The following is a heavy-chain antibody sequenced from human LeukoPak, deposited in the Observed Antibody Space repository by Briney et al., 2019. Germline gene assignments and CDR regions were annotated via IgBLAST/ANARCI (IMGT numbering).Heavy chain of an antibody. CDR3: ARDRPRLRGYSYGYYYYMDV. V-gene: IGHV4-39*07. CDR2: IYYSGST. CDR1: GGSISSSSYY. D-gene: IGHD5-18*01. J-gene: IGHJ6*03. Sequence: SETLSLTCTVSGGSISSSSYYWGWIRQPPGKGLEWIGSIYYSGSTYYNPSLKSRVTISVDTSKNQFSLKLSSVTAADTAVYYCARDRPRLRGYSYGYYYYMDVWGKGTTVTISS.